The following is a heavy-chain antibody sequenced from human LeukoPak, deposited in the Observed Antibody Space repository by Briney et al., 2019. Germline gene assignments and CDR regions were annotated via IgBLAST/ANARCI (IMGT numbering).Heavy chain of an antibody. D-gene: IGHD3-10*01. CDR1: GYTFTSYG. CDR3: AREKGGLDYGSGSYYLVYDY. Sequence: ASVKVSCKASGYTFTSYGISWVRQAPGQGLEWMGWISAYNGNTNYAQKLQGRVTMTTDTSTSTAYMELRSLRSDDTAVYYCAREKGGLDYGSGSYYLVYDYWGQGTLVTVSS. CDR2: ISAYNGNT. V-gene: IGHV1-18*01. J-gene: IGHJ4*02.